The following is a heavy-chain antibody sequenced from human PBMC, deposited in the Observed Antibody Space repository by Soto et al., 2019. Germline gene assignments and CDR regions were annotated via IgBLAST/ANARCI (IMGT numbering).Heavy chain of an antibody. J-gene: IGHJ5*02. CDR3: ATRYSSGWSRYNWFGP. CDR1: GLTFGSDS. D-gene: IGHD6-19*01. CDR2: ISSSGNDI. V-gene: IGHV3-21*04. Sequence: AGGSLRLSCAGSGLTFGSDSMNWVRQAPGKGLEWVSSISSSGNDIHYADSVKGRFTISRDNSKNTLYLQMNGLRDDDTAMYYCATRYSSGWSRYNWFGPWGQGTLVTVSS.